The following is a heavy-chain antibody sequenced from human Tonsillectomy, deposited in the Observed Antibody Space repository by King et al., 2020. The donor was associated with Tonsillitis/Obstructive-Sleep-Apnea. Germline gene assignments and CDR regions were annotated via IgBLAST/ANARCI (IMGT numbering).Heavy chain of an antibody. CDR2: INWNGGST. Sequence: VQLVESGGGVVRPGGSLRLSCAASGFTFDDYGMSWVRQAPGKGLEWVSGINWNGGSTGYADSVKGRFTISRDNAKNSLYLQMNRRRAEDTALYYCARTSGYDFWSGYEYYYYYYYMDVWGKGTTVTVSS. D-gene: IGHD3-3*01. V-gene: IGHV3-20*04. CDR3: ARTSGYDFWSGYEYYYYYYYMDV. CDR1: GFTFDDYG. J-gene: IGHJ6*03.